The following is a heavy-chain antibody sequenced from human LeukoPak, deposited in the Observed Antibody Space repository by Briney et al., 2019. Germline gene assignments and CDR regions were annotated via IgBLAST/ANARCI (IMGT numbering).Heavy chain of an antibody. CDR1: GFTFSSYG. CDR2: IRYDGSNK. V-gene: IGHV3-30*02. J-gene: IGHJ3*02. Sequence: GGSLRLSCAASGFTFSSYGMHWVRQAPGKGLEWVAFIRYDGSNKYYADSVKGRFTISRDNSKNTLYLQMNSLRSEDTAVYYCAKIESPVRDQRVVVITDDAFDIWGQGTMVTVSS. D-gene: IGHD3-22*01. CDR3: AKIESPVRDQRVVVITDDAFDI.